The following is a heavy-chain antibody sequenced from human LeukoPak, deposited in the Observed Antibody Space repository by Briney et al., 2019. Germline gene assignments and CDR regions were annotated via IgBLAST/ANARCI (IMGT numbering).Heavy chain of an antibody. CDR1: GGTFSSYA. J-gene: IGHJ4*02. CDR3: ARDKDSRFDY. CDR2: IIPIFGTA. D-gene: IGHD6-13*01. V-gene: IGHV1-69*13. Sequence: SVKVSCKASGGTFSSYAISWVRQAPGQGLEWMGGIIPIFGTANYAQRFQGRVTITADESTGTAYMELSSLRSEDTAVYYCARDKDSRFDYWGQGTLVTVSS.